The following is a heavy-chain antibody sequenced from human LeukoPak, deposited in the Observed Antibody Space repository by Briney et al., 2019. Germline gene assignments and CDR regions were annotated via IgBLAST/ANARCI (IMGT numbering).Heavy chain of an antibody. CDR1: GYTLTELS. J-gene: IGHJ4*02. CDR3: ATSIAVAANGFDY. D-gene: IGHD6-19*01. Sequence: ASVKVSCKVSGYTLTELSMHWVRQAPGKGLEWMGGFDPEDGEIIYAQKFQGRVTMTEDTSTDTAYMELSRLRSEDTAVYYCATSIAVAANGFDYWGQGTQVTVSS. V-gene: IGHV1-24*01. CDR2: FDPEDGEI.